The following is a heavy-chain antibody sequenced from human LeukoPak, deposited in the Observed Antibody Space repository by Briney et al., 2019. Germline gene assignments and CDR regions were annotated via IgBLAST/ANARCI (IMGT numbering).Heavy chain of an antibody. CDR2: ISSGASSK. Sequence: PGGSLRLSCAASGFTFSSFEMHWVRQAPGKGLECISYISSGASSKSYTDSVMGRFTISRDNAKNSLDLQMNSLRAEDTAVYYCARDTGGYLGNWGQGTLVTVSS. CDR3: ARDTGGYLGN. J-gene: IGHJ4*02. D-gene: IGHD5-12*01. CDR1: GFTFSSFE. V-gene: IGHV3-48*03.